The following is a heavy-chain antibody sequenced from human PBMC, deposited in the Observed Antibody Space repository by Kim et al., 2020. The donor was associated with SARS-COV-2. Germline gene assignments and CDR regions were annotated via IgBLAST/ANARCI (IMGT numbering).Heavy chain of an antibody. CDR1: GYTFTSYA. J-gene: IGHJ3*02. D-gene: IGHD2-2*01. CDR2: INTNTGNP. CDR3: AREGGGDLGYCSSTSCFEAFDI. V-gene: IGHV7-4-1*02. Sequence: ASVKVSCKASGYTFTSYAMNWVRQAPGQGLEWMGWINTNTGNPTYAQGFTGRFVFSLDTSVSTAYLQISSLKAEDTAVYYCAREGGGDLGYCSSTSCFEAFDIWGQGTMVTVSS.